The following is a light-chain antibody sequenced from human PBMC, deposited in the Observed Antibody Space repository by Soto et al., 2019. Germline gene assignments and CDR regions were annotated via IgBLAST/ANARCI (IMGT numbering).Light chain of an antibody. Sequence: DIQMTQSPSSLSASVGDRVTITCRASESISNNLNWYQHKPGKAPKVMIYAASSLQSGVPSRFSGSGSGTDFILTITSLQAEDFATYYCQQSYSSLGFTFGPGTKLDL. CDR1: ESISNN. V-gene: IGKV1-39*01. CDR2: AAS. J-gene: IGKJ3*01. CDR3: QQSYSSLGFT.